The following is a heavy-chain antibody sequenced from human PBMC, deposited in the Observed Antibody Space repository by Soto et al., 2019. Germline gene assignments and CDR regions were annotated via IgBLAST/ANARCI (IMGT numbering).Heavy chain of an antibody. J-gene: IGHJ3*02. Sequence: ASVKVSCKASGYTFTSYDINWVRQATGQGLEWMGWMNPNSGNTGYAQKFQGRVTMTRNTSISTAYMELSSLRSEDTAVYYCARAVVVVPAASYDAFDIWGQGTMVTVS. V-gene: IGHV1-8*01. D-gene: IGHD2-2*01. CDR2: MNPNSGNT. CDR3: ARAVVVVPAASYDAFDI. CDR1: GYTFTSYD.